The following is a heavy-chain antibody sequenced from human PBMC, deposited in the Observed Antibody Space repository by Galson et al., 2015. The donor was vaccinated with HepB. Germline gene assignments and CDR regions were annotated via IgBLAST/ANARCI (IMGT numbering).Heavy chain of an antibody. V-gene: IGHV3-30*02. Sequence: SLRLSCAASGFTFSSYGMHWVRQAPGKGLEWVAFIRYDGSNKYYADSVKGRFTISRDNSKNTLYLQMNSLRAEDTAVYYCAKDSYYYGSGSYGDYWGQGTLVTVSS. CDR1: GFTFSSYG. D-gene: IGHD3-10*01. CDR2: IRYDGSNK. CDR3: AKDSYYYGSGSYGDY. J-gene: IGHJ4*02.